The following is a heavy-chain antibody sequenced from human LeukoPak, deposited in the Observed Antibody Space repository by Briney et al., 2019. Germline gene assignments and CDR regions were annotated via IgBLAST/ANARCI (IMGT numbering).Heavy chain of an antibody. D-gene: IGHD6-6*01. CDR3: ARGRLTARNWFDP. J-gene: IGHJ5*02. CDR1: GYTFTGYY. Sequence: ASVKVSCKASGYTFTGYYMHWVRQAPGQGLEWMGWINPNSGNTGYAQKFQGRVIITRNTSISTAYMELSSLRSEDTAVYYCARGRLTARNWFDPWGQGTLVTVSS. V-gene: IGHV1-8*03. CDR2: INPNSGNT.